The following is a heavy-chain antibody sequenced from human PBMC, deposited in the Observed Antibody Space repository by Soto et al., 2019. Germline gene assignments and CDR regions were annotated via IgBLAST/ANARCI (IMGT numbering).Heavy chain of an antibody. J-gene: IGHJ4*02. CDR3: ARRETQGPIDY. CDR1: GYSISSSNW. Sequence: QVQLQESGPGLVKPSDTLSLTCAVSGYSISSSNWWGWIRQHPVKGLEWIGYIYYSGTTYYNPALKSRVTMSVDTSKNQFSLQLTSVTAVDTAVYYCARRETQGPIDYWGKGTLVTVSS. CDR2: IYYSGTT. D-gene: IGHD1-26*01. V-gene: IGHV4-28*01.